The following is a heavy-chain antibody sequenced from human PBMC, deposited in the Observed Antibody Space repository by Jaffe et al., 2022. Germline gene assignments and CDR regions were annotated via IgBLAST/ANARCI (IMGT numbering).Heavy chain of an antibody. V-gene: IGHV3-30*02. CDR2: ILRDGSTK. CDR3: GKDSNYFYYYCMDL. CDR1: GYSFTSSG. Sequence: QVQLVESGGGVVQPGDSLRLSCVGSGYSFTSSGMHWVRQAPGKGLEWVAFILRDGSTKHYADSVKGRFTISRDDSKRTLFLQMNSLRPEDSAVYYCGKDSNYFYYYCMDLWGKGTTVTVSS. J-gene: IGHJ6*03.